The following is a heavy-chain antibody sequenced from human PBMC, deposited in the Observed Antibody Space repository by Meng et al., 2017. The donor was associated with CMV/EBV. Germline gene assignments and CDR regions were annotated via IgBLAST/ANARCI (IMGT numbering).Heavy chain of an antibody. CDR2: ISSSSSYI. CDR1: GFTLSSYS. Sequence: GGSLRLSCAASGFTLSSYSMNWVRQAPGHVREWVSSISSSSSYIYYADSGKGRFTISRDNAKNSLYLQMNSLRAEDTAVYYCARGGPTYYDFWSGYYPYGMDVWGQGTTVTVSS. V-gene: IGHV3-21*01. D-gene: IGHD3-3*01. J-gene: IGHJ6*02. CDR3: ARGGPTYYDFWSGYYPYGMDV.